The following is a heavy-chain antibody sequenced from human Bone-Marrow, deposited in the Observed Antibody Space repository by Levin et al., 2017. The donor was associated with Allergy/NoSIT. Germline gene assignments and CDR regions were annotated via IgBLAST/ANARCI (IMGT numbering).Heavy chain of an antibody. D-gene: IGHD3-10*01. V-gene: IGHV4-39*01. CDR2: IYYSGST. CDR1: GGSISSSSYY. Sequence: TSETLSLTCTVSGGSISSSSYYWGWIRQPPGKGLEWIGSIYYSGSTYYNPSLKSRVTISVDTSKNQFSLKLSSVTAADTAVYYCASPGSGSYRNAFDIWGQGTMVTVSS. J-gene: IGHJ3*02. CDR3: ASPGSGSYRNAFDI.